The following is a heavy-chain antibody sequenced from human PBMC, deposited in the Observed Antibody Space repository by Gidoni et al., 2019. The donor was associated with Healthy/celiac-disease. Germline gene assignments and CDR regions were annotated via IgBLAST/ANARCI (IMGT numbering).Heavy chain of an antibody. Sequence: QVQLVESGGGVVQPGRSLSPSRAAPGFTFSSYGMHWVRQAPGKGLEWVAVIWYDGSNKYYADSVKGRFTISRDNSKNTLYLQMNSLRAEDTAVYYCAREGDSSSRSFDYWGQGTLVTVSS. D-gene: IGHD6-6*01. J-gene: IGHJ4*02. CDR1: GFTFSSYG. CDR3: AREGDSSSRSFDY. V-gene: IGHV3-33*01. CDR2: IWYDGSNK.